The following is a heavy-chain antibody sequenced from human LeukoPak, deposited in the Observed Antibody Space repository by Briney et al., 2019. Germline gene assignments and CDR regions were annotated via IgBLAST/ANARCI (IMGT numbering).Heavy chain of an antibody. CDR1: GFTFSSYG. J-gene: IGHJ4*02. V-gene: IGHV3-33*01. Sequence: GGSLRLSCAASGFTFSSYGMHWVRQAPGKGLEWVALIWYDGSSKHYADSVRGRFTISRDNSKNTLYLQMNSLRAEDTAVYFCARDLDRFDYWGQGTLVTVSS. CDR2: IWYDGSSK. D-gene: IGHD3/OR15-3a*01. CDR3: ARDLDRFDY.